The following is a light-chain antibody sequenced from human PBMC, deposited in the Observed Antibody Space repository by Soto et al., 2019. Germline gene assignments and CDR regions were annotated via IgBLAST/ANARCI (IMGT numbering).Light chain of an antibody. CDR1: QSVGSN. CDR2: GAS. CDR3: QQYNNWPPWT. Sequence: EIVMTQSPATLSVSPGERATLSCRASQSVGSNLAWYQQKPGQAPRLLIYGASTRATGMPARFSGSGSGTEFTLTISSLQSEDFAVYYCQQYNNWPPWTFDQGTKVEIK. V-gene: IGKV3-15*01. J-gene: IGKJ1*01.